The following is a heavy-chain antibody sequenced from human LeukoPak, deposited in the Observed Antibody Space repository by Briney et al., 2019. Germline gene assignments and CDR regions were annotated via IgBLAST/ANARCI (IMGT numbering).Heavy chain of an antibody. CDR2: INHSGST. D-gene: IGHD2-2*01. J-gene: IGHJ5*02. CDR3: ARLTRHIVVVPAAMPQFDP. CDR1: GGSFSGYY. V-gene: IGHV4-34*01. Sequence: SETLSLTCAVYGGSFSGYYWSWIRQPPGKGLERIGEINHSGSTNYNPSLKSRVTISVDTSKNQFSLKLSSVTAADTAVYYCARLTRHIVVVPAAMPQFDPWGQGTLVTVSS.